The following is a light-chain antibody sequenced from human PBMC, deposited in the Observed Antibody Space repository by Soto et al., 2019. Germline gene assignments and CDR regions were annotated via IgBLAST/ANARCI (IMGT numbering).Light chain of an antibody. CDR3: MQPLHTPWT. CDR2: LGS. V-gene: IGKV2-28*01. CDR1: QSLLHSNGYNY. J-gene: IGKJ1*01. Sequence: DIVVTQSPLSLPVTPGEPASISCRSSQSLLHSNGYNYLDWYLQKSGQSPQLLIYLGSTRASGVPDRFNGSGSATDFTLKIRRVEAEDVGVYYCMQPLHTPWTFGQGTKVDIK.